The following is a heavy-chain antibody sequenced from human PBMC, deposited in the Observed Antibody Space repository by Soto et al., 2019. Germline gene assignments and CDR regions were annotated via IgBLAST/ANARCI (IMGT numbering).Heavy chain of an antibody. CDR3: LAFLSGRPY. J-gene: IGHJ4*02. Sequence: EVQLAESGGGLVQPGGSLRLSCVVSGFTLSDHDMDWVRQAPGKGLEWVGRSKHKVESYTKEYAASVKGRFTISRHDSENSLSLQMDSLKTEDTAVYYCLAFLSGRPYWGQGTLVTVSS. D-gene: IGHD1-1*01. V-gene: IGHV3-72*01. CDR2: SKHKVESYTK. CDR1: GFTLSDHD.